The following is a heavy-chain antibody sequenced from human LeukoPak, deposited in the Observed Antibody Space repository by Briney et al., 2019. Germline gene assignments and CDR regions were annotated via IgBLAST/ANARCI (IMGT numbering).Heavy chain of an antibody. Sequence: SETLSLTCTVSGGSISSSSYYWGWIRQPPGKGLEWIGSIYYSGSTYYNPSLKSRVTISVDTSKNQFSLKLSSVTAADTAVYYCARDLAVAYYYDSSGYAYYYFDYWGQGTLVTVSS. J-gene: IGHJ4*02. V-gene: IGHV4-39*07. D-gene: IGHD3-22*01. CDR1: GGSISSSSYY. CDR3: ARDLAVAYYYDSSGYAYYYFDY. CDR2: IYYSGST.